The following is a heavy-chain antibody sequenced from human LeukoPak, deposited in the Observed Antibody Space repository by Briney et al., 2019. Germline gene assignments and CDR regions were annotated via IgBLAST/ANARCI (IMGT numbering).Heavy chain of an antibody. J-gene: IGHJ2*01. CDR1: GFSFDDYA. CDR3: AKDWRYFGDDFDL. V-gene: IGHV3-43*02. D-gene: IGHD4-17*01. CDR2: ISGDGGTT. Sequence: GGSLRLSCAASGFSFDDYAMQWVRQAPGKGLEWVSLISGDGGTTYYTHSMRGLSTISSDNSKNFLYLQMNSLRTEDTALYYCAKDWRYFGDDFDLWGRGTLVTVSS.